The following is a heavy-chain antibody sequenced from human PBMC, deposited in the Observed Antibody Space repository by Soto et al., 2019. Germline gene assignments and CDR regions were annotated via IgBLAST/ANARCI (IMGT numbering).Heavy chain of an antibody. CDR3: ARERGCSSTSCYLSDYYHGMDV. CDR1: GGTFSSYA. V-gene: IGHV1-69*01. D-gene: IGHD2-2*01. CDR2: IIPIFGTA. J-gene: IGHJ6*02. Sequence: QVQLVQSGAEVKKPGSSVKVSCKASGGTFSSYAISWVRQAPGQGLEWMGGIIPIFGTANYAQKFQGRVTIIADESASTAYMELSSLRSEDTAMYYCARERGCSSTSCYLSDYYHGMDVWGQGTTVTVSS.